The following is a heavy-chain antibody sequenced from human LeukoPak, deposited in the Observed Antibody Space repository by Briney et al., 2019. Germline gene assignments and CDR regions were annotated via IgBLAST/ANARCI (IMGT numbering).Heavy chain of an antibody. D-gene: IGHD1-26*01. CDR2: IKQDGSEK. CDR3: ARGNPSGSYYYYYYYMDV. CDR1: GFSFSRCD. J-gene: IGHJ6*03. V-gene: IGHV3-7*01. Sequence: GGSLRLSCAASGFSFSRCDMNWVRQAPGKGLEWVANIKQDGSEKYYVDSVKGRFTISRDNAKNSLYLQMNSLRAEDTAVYYCARGNPSGSYYYYYYYMDVWGKGTTVTVSS.